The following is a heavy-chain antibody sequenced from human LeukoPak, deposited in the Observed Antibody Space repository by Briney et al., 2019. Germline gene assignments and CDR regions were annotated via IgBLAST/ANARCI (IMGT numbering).Heavy chain of an antibody. CDR3: ARVRNSGFRYVDS. D-gene: IGHD5-12*01. CDR1: GFPFTGYG. Sequence: GASVKVSCKASGFPFTGYGISWVRQAPGQGLEWMGWISAYNGNTNYAQKLQGRVTMTTDTSTSTAYMELRSLRSDDTAVYYCARVRNSGFRYVDSWGQGTLVTVSS. CDR2: ISAYNGNT. V-gene: IGHV1-18*01. J-gene: IGHJ4*02.